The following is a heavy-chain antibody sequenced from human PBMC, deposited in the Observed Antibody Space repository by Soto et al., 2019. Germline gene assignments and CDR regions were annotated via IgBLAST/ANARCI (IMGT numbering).Heavy chain of an antibody. J-gene: IGHJ4*02. CDR2: IKSKTNGGTT. CDR1: GFTFSNAW. V-gene: IGHV3-15*01. CDR3: TTDDPINRN. Sequence: EVQLVESGGGLVKAGASLRVSCAASGFTFSNAWMSWVRQAPGRGLEWVGRIKSKTNGGTTDYAAPVKGRFSISRDDSNNTLYLQMNSLKTEDTAIYYCTTDDPINRNWGQGTLVTVSS.